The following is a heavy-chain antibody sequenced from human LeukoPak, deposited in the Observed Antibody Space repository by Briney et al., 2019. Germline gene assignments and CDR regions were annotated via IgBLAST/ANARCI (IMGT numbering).Heavy chain of an antibody. D-gene: IGHD2-21*02. V-gene: IGHV4-39*07. CDR1: GGSISSSTYY. Sequence: PSETLSLTCTVSGGSISSSTYYWGWIRQPPGKGLEWIGTIYYSGNTYYNPSLQSRFTISVDTSKNQFSLKLSSVTAADTAVYYCARDVPVIGDRSTAFDIWGQGTMVTVSS. CDR2: IYYSGNT. J-gene: IGHJ3*02. CDR3: ARDVPVIGDRSTAFDI.